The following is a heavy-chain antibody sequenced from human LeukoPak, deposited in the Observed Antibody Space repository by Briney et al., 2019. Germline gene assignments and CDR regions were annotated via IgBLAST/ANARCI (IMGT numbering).Heavy chain of an antibody. V-gene: IGHV4-61*02. Sequence: PSETLSLTCTVSGGSISSGSYFWTWIRQPAGKRLEWIGRSNTSGSNNYNPSLKSRVTISVDTSKNQFSLKLSSVTAADTAVFFCAREGYTSSWYSGYYYFDYWGQGTLVTVSS. J-gene: IGHJ4*02. D-gene: IGHD6-13*01. CDR3: AREGYTSSWYSGYYYFDY. CDR1: GGSISSGSYF. CDR2: SNTSGSN.